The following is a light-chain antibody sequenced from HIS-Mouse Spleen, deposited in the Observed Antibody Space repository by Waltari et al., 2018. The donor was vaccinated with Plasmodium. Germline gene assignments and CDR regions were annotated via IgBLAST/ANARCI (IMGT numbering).Light chain of an antibody. CDR2: GAS. CDR3: QQYNNWSFT. Sequence: DILMTQSPSTFSASPGDRATLSCRASQGVSSNLAWYQQKPGQAPRLLIYGASTRPTGIPARFSGSGSGTEFTLTISSLQSEDFAVYYCQQYNNWSFTFGLGTKVDIK. J-gene: IGKJ3*01. V-gene: IGKV3-15*01. CDR1: QGVSSN.